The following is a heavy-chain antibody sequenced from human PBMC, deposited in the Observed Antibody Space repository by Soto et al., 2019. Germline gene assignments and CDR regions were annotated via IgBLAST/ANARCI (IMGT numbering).Heavy chain of an antibody. D-gene: IGHD5-18*01. J-gene: IGHJ6*02. CDR2: ISGNSGST. CDR1: GSTFRSYA. V-gene: IGHV3-23*01. CDR3: ANDRQLWYPQGYYYYAMDV. Sequence: PGGSLRLSCAASGSTFRSYAMTWVRQAPGKGLEWVSGISGNSGSTYYADSVKGRFTISRDNSKNTLFLQMNSLRAGYTAVYFCANDRQLWYPQGYYYYAMDVWREVPTVT.